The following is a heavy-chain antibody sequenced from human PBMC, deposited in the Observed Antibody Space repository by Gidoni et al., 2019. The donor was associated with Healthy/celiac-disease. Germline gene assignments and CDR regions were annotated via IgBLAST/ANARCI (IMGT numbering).Heavy chain of an antibody. CDR1: GYSFTSYW. D-gene: IGHD6-6*01. J-gene: IGHJ5*02. Sequence: EVQLVQSEAEVKTPGASLRISCKGSGYSFTSYWLSWVRQMPGKGLEWMGRIDPSDSYTNYSPSFQGHVTISADKSISTAYLQWSSLKASDTAMYYCARSQYSSSSWAWFDPWGQGTLVTVSS. V-gene: IGHV5-10-1*03. CDR2: IDPSDSYT. CDR3: ARSQYSSSSWAWFDP.